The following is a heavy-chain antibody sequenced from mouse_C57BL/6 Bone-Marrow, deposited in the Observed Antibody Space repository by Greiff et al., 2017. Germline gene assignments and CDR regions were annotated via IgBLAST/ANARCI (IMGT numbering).Heavy chain of an antibody. J-gene: IGHJ1*03. D-gene: IGHD1-1*01. V-gene: IGHV1-15*01. CDR3: TYPPYYGSTYWYFDV. Sequence: QVQLQQSGAELVRPGASVTLSCKASGYTFTDYEMHWVKQTPVHGLEWIGAIDPETGGTAYNQKFKGKAILTADKSSSTAYMELRSLTSEDSAVYYCTYPPYYGSTYWYFDVWGTGTTVTVSS. CDR1: GYTFTDYE. CDR2: IDPETGGT.